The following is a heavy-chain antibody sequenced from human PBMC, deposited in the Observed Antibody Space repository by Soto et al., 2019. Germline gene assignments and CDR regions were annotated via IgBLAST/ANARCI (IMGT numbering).Heavy chain of an antibody. D-gene: IGHD2-21*02. CDR3: ATLPPRIVVVVSPIPT. CDR1: GGSISSGSYS. V-gene: IGHV4-30-2*01. J-gene: IGHJ5*02. CDR2: IYHSGTT. Sequence: PSETLSLTCAVSGGSISSGSYSWSCSRQPPGKGLECIGYIYHSGTTNYNPSLKSRVTISVDKSNNQFSLELTSVTAADTAIYYCATLPPRIVVVVSPIPTWGQGTPVTVSS.